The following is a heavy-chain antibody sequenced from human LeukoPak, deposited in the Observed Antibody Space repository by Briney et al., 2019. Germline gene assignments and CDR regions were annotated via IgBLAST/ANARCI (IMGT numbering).Heavy chain of an antibody. V-gene: IGHV4-59*01. J-gene: IGHJ3*02. CDR2: MYYSGSS. D-gene: IGHD3-10*01. CDR1: GGSISSYF. CDR3: AISFWGGYGSGVDDAFDI. Sequence: SETLSLTCTVSGGSISSYFWSWIRQPPGKGLEWIGYMYYSGSSNYKPSLKSRVTISIDTSKSQFALKLSSVTAADTAVYYCAISFWGGYGSGVDDAFDIWGQGTMVTVSS.